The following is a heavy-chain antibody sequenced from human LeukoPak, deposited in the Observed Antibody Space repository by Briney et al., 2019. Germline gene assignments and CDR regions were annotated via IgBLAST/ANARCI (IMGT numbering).Heavy chain of an antibody. J-gene: IGHJ4*02. V-gene: IGHV4-59*01. CDR1: GGSISSYY. CDR2: IYYSGST. CDR3: ARDLVGHFDY. D-gene: IGHD2-15*01. Sequence: SETLSLTCTVSGGSISSYYWSWIRQPPGKGLEWIGYIYYSGSTNYNPSLKSRVTISVVTSKNQFSLKRSSVTAADTAVYYCARDLVGHFDYWGQGTLVTVSS.